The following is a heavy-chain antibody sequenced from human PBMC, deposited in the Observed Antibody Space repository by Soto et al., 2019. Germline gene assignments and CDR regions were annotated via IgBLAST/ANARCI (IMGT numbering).Heavy chain of an antibody. J-gene: IGHJ4*02. CDR3: VRGSISGWYQYYFDY. Sequence: PSETLSLTCTVSGGSISSYYWSWIRQPPGKGLEWIGYIYYSGSTNYNPSLKSRVTISVDTSKNQFSLKLSSVTAADTAVYYCVRGSISGWYQYYFDYWGQGTLVTVSS. CDR2: IYYSGST. V-gene: IGHV4-59*01. CDR1: GGSISSYY. D-gene: IGHD6-19*01.